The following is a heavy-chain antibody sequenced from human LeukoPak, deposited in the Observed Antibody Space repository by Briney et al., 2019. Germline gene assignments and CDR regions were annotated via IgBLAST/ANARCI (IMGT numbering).Heavy chain of an antibody. V-gene: IGHV3-30*04. Sequence: GGSLRLSCAASGFTFSSYAMHWVRQAPGKGLECMAIISYDGSNKYYADSVKGRFTISRDNSKNTLYLQMNSLRAEDTAVYYCAKDGGLWVSAHWGDSWGRGTLVTVSS. CDR3: AKDGGLWVSAHWGDS. CDR1: GFTFSSYA. D-gene: IGHD7-27*01. J-gene: IGHJ4*02. CDR2: ISYDGSNK.